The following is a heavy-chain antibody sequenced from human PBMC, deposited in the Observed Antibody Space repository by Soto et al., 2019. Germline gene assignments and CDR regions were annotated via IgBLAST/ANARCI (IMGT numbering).Heavy chain of an antibody. V-gene: IGHV4-31*03. D-gene: IGHD2-15*01. Sequence: TLSLTCTVSGGSISSGGYYWSWIRQHPGKGLEWIGYIYYSGSTYYNPSLKSRVTISVDTSKNQFSLKLSSVTAADTAVYYCARVSTVVPYYFDYWGQGTLVTVSS. CDR3: ARVSTVVPYYFDY. CDR1: GGSISSGGYY. J-gene: IGHJ4*02. CDR2: IYYSGST.